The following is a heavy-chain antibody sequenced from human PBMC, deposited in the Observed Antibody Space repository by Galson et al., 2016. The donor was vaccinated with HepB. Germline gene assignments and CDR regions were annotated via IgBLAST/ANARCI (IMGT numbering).Heavy chain of an antibody. D-gene: IGHD7-27*01. V-gene: IGHV2-5*02. CDR2: IYWADDK. J-gene: IGHJ4*02. Sequence: PALVKPTQTLTLTCTFSGFSLSTSGVGVGWIRQPPGKALAWLALIYWADDKRHSPPLMSRLTITKDTSKNQVVLTMTTMDPVHTATYYCAHRANWGSGFDYWGQGTLVTVSS. CDR1: GFSLSTSGVG. CDR3: AHRANWGSGFDY.